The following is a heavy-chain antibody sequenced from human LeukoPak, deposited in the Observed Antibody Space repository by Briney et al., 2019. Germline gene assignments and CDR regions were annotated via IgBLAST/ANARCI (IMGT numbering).Heavy chain of an antibody. Sequence: PGGSLRLSCAASGFTFSSYSMNWVRQAPGKGLEWVSSITSSSSYIYYADSVKGRFTISRDNAKISLYLQMNTLRAEDTAVYYCAGAGQGGRRAFDIWGQGTMVTVSS. D-gene: IGHD3-16*01. CDR1: GFTFSSYS. CDR3: AGAGQGGRRAFDI. J-gene: IGHJ3*02. CDR2: ITSSSSYI. V-gene: IGHV3-21*01.